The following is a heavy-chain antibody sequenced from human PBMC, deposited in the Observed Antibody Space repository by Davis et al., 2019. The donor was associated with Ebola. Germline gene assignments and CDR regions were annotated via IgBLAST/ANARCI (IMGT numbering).Heavy chain of an antibody. J-gene: IGHJ5*02. CDR3: ARVATMIATFGWFDP. CDR1: GYTFTGYY. CDR2: INPNSGCT. D-gene: IGHD3-22*01. V-gene: IGHV1-2*06. Sequence: AASVKVSCKASGYTFTGYYMHWVRQAPGQGLEWMGRINPNSGCTNYAQKLQGRVTMTTDTSTSTAYMELRSLRSDDTAVYYCARVATMIATFGWFDPWGQGTLVTVSS.